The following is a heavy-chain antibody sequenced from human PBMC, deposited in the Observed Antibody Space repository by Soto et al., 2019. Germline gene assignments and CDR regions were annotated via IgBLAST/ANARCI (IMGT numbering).Heavy chain of an antibody. CDR3: AKTGFGDYDY. J-gene: IGHJ4*02. CDR1: GFTFSSYG. CDR2: ISNDGSNK. D-gene: IGHD4-17*01. V-gene: IGHV3-33*05. Sequence: PGGSLRLSCAASGFTFSSYGMHWVRQAPGKGLEWVAFISNDGSNKYYADSVKGRFTISRDNSKNTLYLQMNSLRAEDTAIYFCAKTGFGDYDYWGPGALVTVSS.